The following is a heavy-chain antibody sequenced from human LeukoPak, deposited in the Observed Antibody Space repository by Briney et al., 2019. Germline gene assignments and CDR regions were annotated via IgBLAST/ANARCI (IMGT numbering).Heavy chain of an antibody. J-gene: IGHJ4*02. CDR1: GFTFSSYS. Sequence: GGSLRLSCAASGFTFSSYSMNWVRQAPGKGLEWVSSNSSSSSYIYYADSVKGRFTISRDNAKNSLYLQMNSLRAEDTAVYYCARGSSYDGSGYYDQSFDYWGQGTLVTVSS. CDR3: ARGSSYDGSGYYDQSFDY. D-gene: IGHD3-22*01. CDR2: NSSSSSYI. V-gene: IGHV3-21*01.